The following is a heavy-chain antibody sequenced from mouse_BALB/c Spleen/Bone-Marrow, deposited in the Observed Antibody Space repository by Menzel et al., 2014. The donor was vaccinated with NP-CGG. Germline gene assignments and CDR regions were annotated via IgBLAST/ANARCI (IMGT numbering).Heavy chain of an antibody. CDR1: GFTFCSFG. CDR3: ARKGAMITHYYAMDY. J-gene: IGHJ4*01. V-gene: IGHV5-17*02. Sequence: EVMLVESGGGLVQPGGSRKLSCAASGFTFCSFGMHWVRQAPEKGLEWIAYISNGSSTIYYADTVKGRFTISRDNPKNTLFLQMTSLRSEDTAMYYCARKGAMITHYYAMDYWGQGTSVTVSS. D-gene: IGHD2-4*01. CDR2: ISNGSSTI.